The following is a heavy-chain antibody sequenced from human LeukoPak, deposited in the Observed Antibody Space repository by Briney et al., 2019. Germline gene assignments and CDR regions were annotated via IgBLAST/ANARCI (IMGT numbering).Heavy chain of an antibody. CDR2: INHSGST. J-gene: IGHJ5*02. D-gene: IGHD3-10*01. CDR1: GGSFSGYY. CDR3: ARGAGYYGSGSGWFDP. Sequence: PSETLSLTCAVYGGSFSGYYWSWIRQPPGKGLEWIGEINHSGSTNYNPSLTSRVTISVDTSKNQFSLKLSSVTAADTAVYYCARGAGYYGSGSGWFDPWGQGTLVTVSS. V-gene: IGHV4-34*01.